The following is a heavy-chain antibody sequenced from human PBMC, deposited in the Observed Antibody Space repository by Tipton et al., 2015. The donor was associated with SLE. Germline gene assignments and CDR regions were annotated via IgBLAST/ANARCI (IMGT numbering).Heavy chain of an antibody. Sequence: SLRLSCAASGFTFSNAWMSWVRQTPGKGLEWVGRIKSKTDGGTTDYAAPVKGRFTISRDDSKNTLYLQMNSLKTEDTAVYYCTTVSGDSSGWGDYWGQGTLVTVSS. D-gene: IGHD6-19*01. CDR3: TTVSGDSSGWGDY. CDR1: GFTFSNAW. J-gene: IGHJ4*02. V-gene: IGHV3-15*01. CDR2: IKSKTDGGTT.